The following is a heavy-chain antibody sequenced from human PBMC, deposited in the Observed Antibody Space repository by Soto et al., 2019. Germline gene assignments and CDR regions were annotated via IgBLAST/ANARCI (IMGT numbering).Heavy chain of an antibody. D-gene: IGHD3-10*01. Sequence: QVQLVESGGGVVQPGRSLRLSCAASGFTFSSYAMHWVCQAPGKGLEWVAVISYDGSNKYYADSVKGRFTISRDNSKNTLYLQMNSLRAEDTAVYYCASRLLWDYFDYWGQGTLVTVSS. CDR1: GFTFSSYA. CDR3: ASRLLWDYFDY. V-gene: IGHV3-30-3*01. CDR2: ISYDGSNK. J-gene: IGHJ4*02.